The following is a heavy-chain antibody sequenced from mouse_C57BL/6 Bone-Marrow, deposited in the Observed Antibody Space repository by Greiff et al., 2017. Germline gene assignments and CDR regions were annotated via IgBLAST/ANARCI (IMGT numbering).Heavy chain of an antibody. Sequence: VQLQQSGPGLVKPGASVKLSCKASGYTFTSYDINWVKQRPGQGLEWIGWIYPRDGSTKYNEKFKGKATLTVDTSSSTAYMELHSLTSEDSAVYFCAIITAVVAKGYWGQGTTLTVSA. V-gene: IGHV1-85*01. J-gene: IGHJ2*01. CDR1: GYTFTSYD. D-gene: IGHD1-1*01. CDR3: AIITAVVAKGY. CDR2: IYPRDGST.